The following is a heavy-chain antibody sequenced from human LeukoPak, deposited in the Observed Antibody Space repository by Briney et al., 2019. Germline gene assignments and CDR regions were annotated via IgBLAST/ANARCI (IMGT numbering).Heavy chain of an antibody. CDR1: GFTFSSYS. Sequence: GGSLRLSCAASGFTFSSYSMHWVRQAPGKGLEWVAVIWYDGSNKYYADSVKGRFTISRDNSKNTLYLQMNSLRAEDTAVYYCARAAWAVAGTHAGFDYWGQGTLVTVSS. D-gene: IGHD6-19*01. CDR2: IWYDGSNK. V-gene: IGHV3-33*01. CDR3: ARAAWAVAGTHAGFDY. J-gene: IGHJ4*02.